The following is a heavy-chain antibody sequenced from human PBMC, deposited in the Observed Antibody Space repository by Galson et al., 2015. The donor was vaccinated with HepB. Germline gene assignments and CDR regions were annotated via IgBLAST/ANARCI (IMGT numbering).Heavy chain of an antibody. Sequence: SLRLSCAASGFTFSSYGMHWVRQAPGKGLEWVAVIWHDGSNKYYADTVKGRFTISRDNSKNTLYLKVNSLRAEDTAVYYCARDNRRTSRGVITAWDAFDIWGQGTMVTVSS. CDR2: IWHDGSNK. J-gene: IGHJ3*02. CDR3: ARDNRRTSRGVITAWDAFDI. V-gene: IGHV3-33*01. D-gene: IGHD3-10*01. CDR1: GFTFSSYG.